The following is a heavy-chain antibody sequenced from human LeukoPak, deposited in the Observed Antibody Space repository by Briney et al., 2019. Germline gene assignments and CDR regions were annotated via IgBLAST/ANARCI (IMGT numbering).Heavy chain of an antibody. Sequence: GGSLRLSCAASGFTFDDYGMSWVRQAPGKGLEWVSGINWNGGSTGYADSVKGRFTISGDNAKNSLYLQMNSLRAEDTALYYCAREKPFYDSSGYYYPIAFDYWGQGTLVTVSS. D-gene: IGHD3-22*01. CDR2: INWNGGST. CDR1: GFTFDDYG. V-gene: IGHV3-20*04. CDR3: AREKPFYDSSGYYYPIAFDY. J-gene: IGHJ4*02.